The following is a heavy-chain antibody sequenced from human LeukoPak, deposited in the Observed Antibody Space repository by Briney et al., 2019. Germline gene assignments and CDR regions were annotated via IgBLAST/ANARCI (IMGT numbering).Heavy chain of an antibody. D-gene: IGHD3-3*01. CDR2: IKQDGSEK. Sequence: GGSLRLSCVASGFTFSSYWMSWVRQAPGKGLEWVANIKQDGSEKYYVDSVKGRFTISRDNAKNSLYLQMNSLRAEDTAVYYCARDRRIFGVITIPGWFDPWGQGTLVTVSS. CDR3: ARDRRIFGVITIPGWFDP. J-gene: IGHJ5*02. V-gene: IGHV3-7*01. CDR1: GFTFSSYW.